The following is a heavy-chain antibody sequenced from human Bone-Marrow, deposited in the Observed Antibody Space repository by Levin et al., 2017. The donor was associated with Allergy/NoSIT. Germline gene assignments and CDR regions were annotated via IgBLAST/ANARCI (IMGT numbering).Heavy chain of an antibody. V-gene: IGHV2-5*02. CDR1: GFSLSTSGVG. CDR3: AHGPELERPGWLVNWFDP. Sequence: SGPTLVKPTQTLTLTCTFSGFSLSTSGVGVGWIRQPPGKALEWLALIYWDDDKRYSPSLKSRLTITKDTSKNQVVLTMTNMDPVDTATYYCAHGPELERPGWLVNWFDPWGQGTLVTVSS. D-gene: IGHD1-1*01. CDR2: IYWDDDK. J-gene: IGHJ5*02.